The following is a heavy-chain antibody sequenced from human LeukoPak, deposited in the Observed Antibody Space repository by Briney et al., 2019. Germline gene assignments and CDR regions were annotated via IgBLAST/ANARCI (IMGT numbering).Heavy chain of an antibody. J-gene: IGHJ4*02. CDR1: GGTFSSYT. D-gene: IGHD2-2*01. V-gene: IGHV1-69*02. CDR2: IIPILGIA. CDR3: ARAIGGQLLPDY. Sequence: SVKVSCKASGGTFSSYTISWVRQAPGQGLEWMGRIIPILGIANYAQKFQGRVTITADKSTSTAYMELSSLRSEDTAVNYCARAIGGQLLPDYWGQGTLVTVSS.